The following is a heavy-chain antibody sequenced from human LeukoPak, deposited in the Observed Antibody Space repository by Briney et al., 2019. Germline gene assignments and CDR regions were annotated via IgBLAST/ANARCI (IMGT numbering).Heavy chain of an antibody. J-gene: IGHJ5*02. Sequence: PSETLSRTCTVPGGSISSGSYYWRWIRQPAGKGLEWIGRIYTSGSTNYNPSLKSRVTISVDTSKNQFSLKLSSVTAADTAVYYCARGTRGGFDPWGQGTLVTVSS. CDR3: ARGTRGGFDP. CDR1: GGSISSGSYY. CDR2: IYTSGST. V-gene: IGHV4-61*02. D-gene: IGHD3-10*01.